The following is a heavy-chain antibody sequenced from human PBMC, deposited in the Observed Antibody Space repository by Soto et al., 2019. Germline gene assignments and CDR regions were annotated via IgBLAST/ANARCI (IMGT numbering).Heavy chain of an antibody. Sequence: LETLSLTCTVSGGSSSSYYWSWIRQPPGKGLEWIGYIYYSGSTNYNPSLKSRVTISVDTSKNQFSLKLSSVTAADTAVYYCARVDRRPTAAAGVYFDYWGQGTLVTVSS. J-gene: IGHJ4*02. CDR1: GGSSSSYY. CDR3: ARVDRRPTAAAGVYFDY. D-gene: IGHD6-13*01. CDR2: IYYSGST. V-gene: IGHV4-59*01.